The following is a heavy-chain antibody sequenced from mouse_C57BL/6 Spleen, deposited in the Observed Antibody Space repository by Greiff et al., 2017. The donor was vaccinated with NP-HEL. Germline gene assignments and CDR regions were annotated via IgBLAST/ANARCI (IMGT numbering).Heavy chain of an antibody. CDR1: GFNIKDYY. CDR2: IHPNSGST. J-gene: IGHJ2*01. V-gene: IGHV1-64*01. Sequence: VQLQQSGAELVKPGASVKLSCTASGFNIKDYYMHWVKQRPGQGLEWIGMIHPNSGSTNYNEKFKSKATLTVDKSSSTAYMQLSSLTSEDSAVYYCASYYYGSSYGYYFDYWGQGTTLTVSS. D-gene: IGHD1-1*01. CDR3: ASYYYGSSYGYYFDY.